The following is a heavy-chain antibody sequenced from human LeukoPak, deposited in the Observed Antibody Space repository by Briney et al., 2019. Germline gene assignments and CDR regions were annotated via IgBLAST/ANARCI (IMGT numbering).Heavy chain of an antibody. J-gene: IGHJ4*02. CDR1: GGTFSSYA. CDR2: IIPIFGTA. V-gene: IGHV1-69*05. Sequence: ASVKVSCKASGGTFSSYAISRVRQAPGQGLEWMGGIIPIFGTANYAQKFQGRVTITTDETTSTAYMELSSLRSEDTAVYYCARGSLVGATTNFDYWGQGTLVTVSS. CDR3: ARGSLVGATTNFDY. D-gene: IGHD1-26*01.